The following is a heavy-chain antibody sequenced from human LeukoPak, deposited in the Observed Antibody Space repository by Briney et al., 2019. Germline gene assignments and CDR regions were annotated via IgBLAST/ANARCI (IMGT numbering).Heavy chain of an antibody. D-gene: IGHD5-12*01. CDR2: ISGSGGDT. CDR1: GFTFSSYA. CDR3: AKSYNGYESKPDY. Sequence: GGSLRLSCAASGFTFSSYAMSWVRQAPGKGLEWVSGISGSGGDTYYADSVKGRLTISRDNSKITLYLQMNSLRAEDTAVYYCAKSYNGYESKPDYWGQGTLVTVSS. J-gene: IGHJ4*02. V-gene: IGHV3-23*01.